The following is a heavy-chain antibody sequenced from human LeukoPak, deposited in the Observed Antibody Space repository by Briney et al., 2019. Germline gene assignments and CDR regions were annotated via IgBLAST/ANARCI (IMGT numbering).Heavy chain of an antibody. V-gene: IGHV3-48*01. D-gene: IGHD1-26*01. CDR2: ISSSSSTK. CDR3: GRGGSYYNEAFDI. J-gene: IGHJ3*02. Sequence: GGSLRLSCAASGFTLSRYSMNWVRQAPGKGLECVSYISSSSSTKYYADSVKGRFTISRDDAKKSLYLQMNSLRAEDTAVYYCGRGGSYYNEAFDIWGQGKWSSSLQ. CDR1: GFTLSRYS.